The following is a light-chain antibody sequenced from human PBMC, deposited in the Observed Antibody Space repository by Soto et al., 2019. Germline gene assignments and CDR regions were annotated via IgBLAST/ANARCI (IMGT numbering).Light chain of an antibody. Sequence: QSALTQPPSVSGSPGQSVAISCTGTSSDVGSYNRVSWYQQPPGTAPKLIISEVSNRPSGVPDRFSGSKSDNTASLTISGLQAEDEADYYCCSWTSSSTYVFGTGTKVTVL. CDR3: CSWTSSSTYV. J-gene: IGLJ1*01. CDR1: SSDVGSYNR. CDR2: EVS. V-gene: IGLV2-18*02.